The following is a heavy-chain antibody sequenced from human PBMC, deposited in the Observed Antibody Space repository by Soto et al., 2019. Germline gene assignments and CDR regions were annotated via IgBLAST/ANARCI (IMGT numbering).Heavy chain of an antibody. CDR3: AREGGGYCSGGSCQVDY. CDR1: GGSISRIGYF. CDR2: IHYSGST. Sequence: SSETLSLTCTVSGGSISRIGYFWSWIHQHPGKGLEWIGYIHYSGSTYYNPSLKSRVTISVDTSKNQFSLKLSSVTAADTAVYYCAREGGGYCSGGSCQVDYWGQGTLVTVSS. V-gene: IGHV4-31*03. J-gene: IGHJ4*02. D-gene: IGHD2-15*01.